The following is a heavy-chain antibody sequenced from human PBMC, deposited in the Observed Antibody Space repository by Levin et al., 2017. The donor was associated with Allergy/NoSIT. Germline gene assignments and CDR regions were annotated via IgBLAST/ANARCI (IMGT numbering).Heavy chain of an antibody. CDR2: IYSGGIT. D-gene: IGHD3-10*01. CDR1: GFTVSSNY. V-gene: IGHV3-53*01. Sequence: GGSLRLSCAASGFTVSSNYMSWVRQAPGKGLEWVSVIYSGGITYYADSVKGRFTISRDNSKNTLYLQMNSLRAEDTAVYYCARDVFSITMVQGVNYYYYMDVWGKGTTVTVSS. J-gene: IGHJ6*03. CDR3: ARDVFSITMVQGVNYYYYMDV.